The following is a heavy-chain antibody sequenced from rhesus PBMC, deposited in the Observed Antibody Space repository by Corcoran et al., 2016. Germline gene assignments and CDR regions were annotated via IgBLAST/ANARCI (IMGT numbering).Heavy chain of an antibody. CDR1: GYTFTDYY. CDR2: INPDNGNT. Sequence: QVQLVQSGAEVKKPGSSVKVSCKASGYTFTDYYMHWVRQAHRQGLEWMGWINPDNGNTKYAQKFQGRVTMTRDTSTSTAYMELSSLRSEDTAVYYCATVKGSWGQGVLVTVSS. J-gene: IGHJ4*01. CDR3: ATVKGS. V-gene: IGHV1S2*01.